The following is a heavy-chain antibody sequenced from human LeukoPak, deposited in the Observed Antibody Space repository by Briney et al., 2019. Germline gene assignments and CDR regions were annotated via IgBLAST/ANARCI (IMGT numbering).Heavy chain of an antibody. Sequence: SETLSLTCTVSGYSISSGYYWGWIRQPPGKGLEWIGSIYHSGSTYYNPSLKRRVTISVDTSKNQFSLKLSSVTAADTAVYYCAREEDGYNYYFDYWGQGTLVTVSS. J-gene: IGHJ4*02. D-gene: IGHD5-24*01. CDR1: GYSISSGYY. CDR2: IYHSGST. CDR3: AREEDGYNYYFDY. V-gene: IGHV4-38-2*02.